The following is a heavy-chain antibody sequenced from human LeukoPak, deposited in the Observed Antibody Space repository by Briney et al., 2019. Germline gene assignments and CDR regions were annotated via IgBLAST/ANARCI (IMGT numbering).Heavy chain of an antibody. CDR1: GYTFTSYY. J-gene: IGHJ6*03. V-gene: IGHV1-46*01. CDR3: ARDLYSSGWYDEPFYYYYMDV. D-gene: IGHD6-19*01. CDR2: INPSGGST. Sequence: ASVKVSCKASGYTFTSYYMHWVRQAPGQGLEWMGIINPSGGSTSYAQKLQGRVTMTRDTSTSTVYMELRSLRSEDTAVYYCARDLYSSGWYDEPFYYYYMDVWGKGTTVTVSS.